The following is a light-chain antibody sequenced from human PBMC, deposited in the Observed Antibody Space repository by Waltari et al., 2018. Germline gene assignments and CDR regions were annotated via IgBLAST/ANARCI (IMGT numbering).Light chain of an antibody. J-gene: IGLJ3*02. Sequence: QSALTQPRSVSGSPGQSVTISCTGTSSDVGGYNYVSWYQQHPGKAPKLMIYDVSKRPSWVPDRFSGSKSSNTASLTISGLQAEDEADYYCCSYAGSYTYWVFGGGTKLTVL. V-gene: IGLV2-11*01. CDR3: CSYAGSYTYWV. CDR1: SSDVGGYNY. CDR2: DVS.